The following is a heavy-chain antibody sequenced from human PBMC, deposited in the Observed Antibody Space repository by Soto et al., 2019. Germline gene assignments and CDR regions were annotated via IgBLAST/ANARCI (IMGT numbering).Heavy chain of an antibody. Sequence: ASVKVSCKASGYTFTSYGISWVRQAPGQGLEWMGWISAYNGNTNYAQKLQGRVTMTTDTSTSTAYMELRSLRSDDTAVYYCARDLRSGYHRNYYGMDVWGQGTTVTVSS. CDR1: GYTFTSYG. CDR2: ISAYNGNT. J-gene: IGHJ6*02. D-gene: IGHD3-3*01. CDR3: ARDLRSGYHRNYYGMDV. V-gene: IGHV1-18*01.